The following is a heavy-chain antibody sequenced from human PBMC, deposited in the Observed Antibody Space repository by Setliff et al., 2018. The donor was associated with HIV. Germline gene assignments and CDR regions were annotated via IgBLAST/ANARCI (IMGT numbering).Heavy chain of an antibody. Sequence: ASVKVSCKASGYTFNSYGINWVRQAPGQGLEWMGWISAYNGNTNYAHKLQGRVTMTTDTSTSTAYMELRSLRSDDTAVYYCARAGAEVTSHFDWWGQGTLVTVSS. CDR3: ARAGAEVTSHFDW. CDR1: GYTFNSYG. CDR2: ISAYNGNT. J-gene: IGHJ4*02. V-gene: IGHV1-18*01. D-gene: IGHD2-21*02.